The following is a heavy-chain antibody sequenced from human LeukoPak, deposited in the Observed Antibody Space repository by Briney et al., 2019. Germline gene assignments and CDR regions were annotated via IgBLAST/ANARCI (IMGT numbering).Heavy chain of an antibody. V-gene: IGHV3-48*04. CDR2: ISSTSSTI. D-gene: IGHD5-12*01. J-gene: IGHJ4*02. Sequence: GGSLRLSCAASGFTFNVYSMSWVRQAPGKGLEWLAYISSTSSTIYYADSVKGRFTISRDNAKNSLYLQMNSLRAEDTAVYYCARDLVATIIPEFDYWGQGTLVSVSS. CDR3: ARDLVATIIPEFDY. CDR1: GFTFNVYS.